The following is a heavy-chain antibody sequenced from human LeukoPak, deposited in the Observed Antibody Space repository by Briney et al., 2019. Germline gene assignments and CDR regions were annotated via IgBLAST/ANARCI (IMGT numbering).Heavy chain of an antibody. D-gene: IGHD5-18*01. CDR3: AKDRGYSYAFDY. Sequence: TGGSLRLSCAASGFTFSSYSMNWVRQAPGKGLEWVSYISSSTSTIYYADSVKGRFTISRDSAKNSLYLQMNSLRAEDTAVYFCAKDRGYSYAFDYWGQGTLVTVSS. V-gene: IGHV3-48*01. J-gene: IGHJ4*02. CDR2: ISSSTSTI. CDR1: GFTFSSYS.